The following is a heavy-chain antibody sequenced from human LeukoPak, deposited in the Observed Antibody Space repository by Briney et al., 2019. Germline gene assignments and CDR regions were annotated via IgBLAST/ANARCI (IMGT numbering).Heavy chain of an antibody. V-gene: IGHV1-8*03. CDR2: MNPNSGNT. J-gene: IGHJ4*02. CDR3: ARVQDDYVWGSYRFDY. Sequence: GASVKVSCMASGYTFTSYDINWVRQAPGQGLEWMGWMNPNSGNTGYAQKLQGRVTITGNTSISTAYMELSSLRSEDTAVYYCARVQDDYVWGSYRFDYWGQGTLVTVSS. CDR1: GYTFTSYD. D-gene: IGHD3-16*02.